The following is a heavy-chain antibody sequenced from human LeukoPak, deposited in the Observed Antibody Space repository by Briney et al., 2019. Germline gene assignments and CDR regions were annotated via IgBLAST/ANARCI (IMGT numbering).Heavy chain of an antibody. CDR3: AKERCTNGVCYFDS. D-gene: IGHD2-8*01. V-gene: IGHV3-23*01. CDR1: GLTFSNYA. J-gene: IGHJ4*02. CDR2: ISGSGGSA. Sequence: GGSLRLSCAASGLTFSNYAMDWVRQAPGKGLEWVSGISGSGGSAYYADSVKGRFTISRDSSKNTLFLQMNRLRAEDTAVYYCAKERCTNGVCYFDSWGQGTLVTVSS.